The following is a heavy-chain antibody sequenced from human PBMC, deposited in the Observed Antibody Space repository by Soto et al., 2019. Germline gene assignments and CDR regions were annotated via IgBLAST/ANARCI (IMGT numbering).Heavy chain of an antibody. CDR1: GYTFTSYG. CDR3: ARDRTKRGYSYGYQFDY. D-gene: IGHD5-18*01. J-gene: IGHJ4*02. CDR2: ISAYNGNT. Sequence: QVQLVQSGAEVKKPGASVKVSCKASGYTFTSYGISWVRQAPGQGLEWMGWISAYNGNTNYAQKLQGRVTMTKDTSTSTAYMELRSLRSDDTAVYYCARDRTKRGYSYGYQFDYWGQGTLVTVSS. V-gene: IGHV1-18*01.